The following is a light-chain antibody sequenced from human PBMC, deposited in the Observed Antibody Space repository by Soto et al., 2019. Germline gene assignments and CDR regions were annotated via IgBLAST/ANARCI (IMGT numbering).Light chain of an antibody. CDR1: QSVSSSY. V-gene: IGKV3-20*01. J-gene: IGKJ1*01. Sequence: EIVLTQSPGTLSLSPGERATLSCRASQSVSSSYLAWYQQKPGQAPRLLIYGASSSATGIPDRFSGSGSGTDFTITISRREPEDFAVYYCQQYGSSPPWTFGQGTKVEIK. CDR2: GAS. CDR3: QQYGSSPPWT.